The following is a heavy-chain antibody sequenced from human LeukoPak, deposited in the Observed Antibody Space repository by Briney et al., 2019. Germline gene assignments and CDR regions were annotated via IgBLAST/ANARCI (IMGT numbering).Heavy chain of an antibody. CDR2: ISAYIGNT. CDR3: ARILKRWLQSDY. Sequence: ASVKVPCKASGYTFTSYGISWVRRAPGQGLGWMGWISAYIGNTNYAQELQGRVSMTTDTSTSTAYMELRSLRSDDTAVYYCARILKRWLQSDYWGQGTLVTVSS. V-gene: IGHV1-18*01. CDR1: GYTFTSYG. D-gene: IGHD5-24*01. J-gene: IGHJ4*02.